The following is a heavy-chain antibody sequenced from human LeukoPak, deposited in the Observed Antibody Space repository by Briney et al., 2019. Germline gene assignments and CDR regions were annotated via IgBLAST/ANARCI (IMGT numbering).Heavy chain of an antibody. CDR2: IKHDESEK. Sequence: GGSLRLSCAASGFSFNSDWMDWVRQAPGKGLEWVANIKHDESEKNYLDSVKGRFTISRDNSKNTLYLQMNSLRAEDTAVYYCAKGLQPDYWGQGTLVTVSS. CDR3: AKGLQPDY. CDR1: GFSFNSDW. D-gene: IGHD5-18*01. V-gene: IGHV3-7*03. J-gene: IGHJ4*02.